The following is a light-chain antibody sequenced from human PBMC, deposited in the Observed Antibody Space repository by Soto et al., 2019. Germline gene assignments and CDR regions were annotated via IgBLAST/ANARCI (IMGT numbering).Light chain of an antibody. J-gene: IGLJ2*01. V-gene: IGLV2-8*01. Sequence: QSALTQPPSASGSPGQSVTISCTGSRNDVGGHKFVSWYQHHPGRSPKLIIYEVTQRPSGVPHRFSGSKSDNTASLTISGLQAEDESDYYCSSFAPSYRVIFGGGTKLTVL. CDR1: RNDVGGHKF. CDR3: SSFAPSYRVI. CDR2: EVT.